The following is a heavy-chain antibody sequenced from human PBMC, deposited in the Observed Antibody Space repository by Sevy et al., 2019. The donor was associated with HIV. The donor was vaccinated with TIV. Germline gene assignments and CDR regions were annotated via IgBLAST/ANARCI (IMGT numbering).Heavy chain of an antibody. D-gene: IGHD3-10*01. CDR3: ARDGDDYYGSGSVDY. CDR2: ISAYNRNT. V-gene: IGHV1-18*04. CDR1: GYTFTSYG. Sequence: ASVKVSCKASGYTFTSYGISWVRQAPGQGLEWMGWISAYNRNTNYAQKLQGRVTMTTDTSTSTAYMELRSLRSDDTAVYYCARDGDDYYGSGSVDYWGQGTLVTVSS. J-gene: IGHJ4*02.